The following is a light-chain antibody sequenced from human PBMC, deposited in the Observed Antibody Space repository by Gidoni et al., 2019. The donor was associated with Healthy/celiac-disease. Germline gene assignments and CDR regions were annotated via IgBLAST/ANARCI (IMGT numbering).Light chain of an antibody. CDR1: SGSIASNY. CDR2: EDN. J-gene: IGLJ3*02. CDR3: QSYDSSNHDWV. V-gene: IGLV6-57*02. Sequence: FMLTQPHSVSESPGKTVTISCTGSSGSIASNYVQWYQQRPGSAPTTVSYEDNQRPSGVPDRFSGSIDSSSNSASLTISGLKTEDEADYYCQSYDSSNHDWVFGGGTKLTVL.